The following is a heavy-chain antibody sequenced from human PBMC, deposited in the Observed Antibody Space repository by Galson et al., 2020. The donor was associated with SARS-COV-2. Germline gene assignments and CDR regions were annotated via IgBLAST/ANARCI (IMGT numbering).Heavy chain of an antibody. CDR1: GGSISSGSYY. V-gene: IGHV4-61*02. CDR3: ARVGLYYYDR. D-gene: IGHD3-22*01. J-gene: IGHJ4*02. Sequence: SETLSLTCTVSGGSISSGSYYWSWIRQPAGKGLEWIGRIYTSGSTNYNPSLKSRVTISVDTSKNQFSLKLSSVTAADTAVYYCARVGLYYYDRWGQGTLVTVSS. CDR2: IYTSGST.